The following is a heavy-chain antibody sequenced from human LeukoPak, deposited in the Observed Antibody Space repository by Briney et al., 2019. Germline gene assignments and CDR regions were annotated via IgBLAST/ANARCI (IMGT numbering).Heavy chain of an antibody. D-gene: IGHD2-2*01. Sequence: SETLSLTCAVYGGSFSGYYWSWIRQPPGKGLEWIGEINHSGSTYYNPSLKSRVTISVDTSKNQFSLTLTSVTAADTAVYYCARLARYCRSTSCYGGFDYWGQGTLVTVSS. CDR1: GGSFSGYY. CDR3: ARLARYCRSTSCYGGFDY. V-gene: IGHV4-34*01. J-gene: IGHJ4*02. CDR2: INHSGST.